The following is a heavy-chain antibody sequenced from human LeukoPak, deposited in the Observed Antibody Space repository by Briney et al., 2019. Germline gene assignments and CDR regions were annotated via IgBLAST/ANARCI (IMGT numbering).Heavy chain of an antibody. D-gene: IGHD1-26*01. CDR3: ARVGGVVGADDS. J-gene: IGHJ5*02. CDR1: GGTFSSYA. V-gene: IGHV1-69*13. CDR2: IIPIFGTA. Sequence: ASVKVSCKASGGTFSSYAISWLRQAPGQGLEWMGGIIPIFGTANYAQKFQGRVTITADESTSTAYMELSSLRSEDTAVYYCARVGGVVGADDSWGQGTLVTVSS.